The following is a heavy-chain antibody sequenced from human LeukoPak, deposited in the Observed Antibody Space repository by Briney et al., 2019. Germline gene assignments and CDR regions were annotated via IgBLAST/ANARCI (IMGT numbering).Heavy chain of an antibody. Sequence: PSETLSLTCTVSGYSISSGYYWGWIRQPPGKGLEWIGSIYHSGSTYYNPSLKSRGTISVDMSRNQFSLNLSSVAAADTAVYYCARVPGTKKLRFLSVYYMDVWGKGTTVTVSS. CDR3: ARVPGTKKLRFLSVYYMDV. CDR2: IYHSGST. J-gene: IGHJ6*03. V-gene: IGHV4-38-2*02. D-gene: IGHD3-3*01. CDR1: GYSISSGYY.